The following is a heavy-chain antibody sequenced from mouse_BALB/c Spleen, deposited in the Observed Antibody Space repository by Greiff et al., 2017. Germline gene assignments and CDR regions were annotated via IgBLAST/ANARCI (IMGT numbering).Heavy chain of an antibody. CDR3: KLGRYYAMDY. J-gene: IGHJ4*01. V-gene: IGHV6-6*02. D-gene: IGHD4-1*01. CDR1: GFTFSSYW. Sequence: EVMLVESGGGLVQPGGSMKLSCVASGFTFSSYWMSWVRQSPEKGLEWVAEIRLKSDNYATHYAESVKGKFTISRDDSKSRLYLQMNSLRAEDTGIYYCKLGRYYAMDYWGQGTSVTVSS. CDR2: IRLKSDNYAT.